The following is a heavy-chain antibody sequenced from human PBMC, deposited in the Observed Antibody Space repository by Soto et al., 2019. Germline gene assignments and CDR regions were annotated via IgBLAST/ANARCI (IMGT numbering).Heavy chain of an antibody. CDR3: ARDDRGDYGSPNWFDP. CDR1: GYTFTSYG. V-gene: IGHV1-18*01. CDR2: ISAYNGNT. D-gene: IGHD4-17*01. J-gene: IGHJ5*02. Sequence: ASVKVSCKASGYTFTSYGISWVRQAPGQGLEWMGWISAYNGNTNYAQKLQGRVTMTTDTSTSTAYMELRSLRSDDTAVYYCARDDRGDYGSPNWFDPWGQGSLVTVS.